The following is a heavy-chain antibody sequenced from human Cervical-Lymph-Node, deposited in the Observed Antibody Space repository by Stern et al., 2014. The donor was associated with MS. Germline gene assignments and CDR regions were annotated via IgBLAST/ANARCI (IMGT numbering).Heavy chain of an antibody. V-gene: IGHV3-21*01. CDR1: GFTFSSYS. CDR3: ARGDRGPATLLYFQY. J-gene: IGHJ1*01. Sequence: MQLVQSGGGLVKPGGSLRLSCAASGFTFSSYSMNWVRQAPGKGLEWVSSIDSSSDYIYYTDSVKGRFTISRDNARNSLFLQMNGLRAEDTAVYYCARGDRGPATLLYFQYWGQGTLLTVSS. CDR2: IDSSSDYI. D-gene: IGHD2-15*01.